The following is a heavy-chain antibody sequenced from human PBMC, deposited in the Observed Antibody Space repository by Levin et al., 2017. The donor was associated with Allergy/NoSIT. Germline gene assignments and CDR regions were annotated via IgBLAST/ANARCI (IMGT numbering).Heavy chain of an antibody. J-gene: IGHJ5*02. Sequence: KPGGSLRLSCEASGFSLSGYSMNWVRQVPGKGLEWVSTISGSGTYLNYVDSVKGRFAISRDDAKNSVYLQMNSLRVEDTAVYYCARDQGLAWGQGVLVTVSS. CDR2: ISGSGTYL. CDR1: GFSLSGYS. CDR3: ARDQGLA. V-gene: IGHV3-21*01.